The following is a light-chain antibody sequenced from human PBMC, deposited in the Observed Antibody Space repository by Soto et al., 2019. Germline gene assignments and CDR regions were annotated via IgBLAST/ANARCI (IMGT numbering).Light chain of an antibody. V-gene: IGKV3-15*01. CDR3: QHYNNRPPWT. J-gene: IGKJ1*01. CDR2: GAS. Sequence: EIVMTQSPATLSVSPGERATLSCRASQSVSSTLAWYQQKPGQAPRHLIYGASTRATGIPARFSGSGSGTESTLTISSLQSEDFAIYYCQHYNNRPPWTFGQGTKVEIK. CDR1: QSVSST.